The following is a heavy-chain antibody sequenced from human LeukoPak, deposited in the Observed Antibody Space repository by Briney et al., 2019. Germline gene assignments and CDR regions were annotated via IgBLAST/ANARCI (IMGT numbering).Heavy chain of an antibody. CDR3: AREVRGWYGAYFDY. CDR1: GYTFTSYG. J-gene: IGHJ4*02. D-gene: IGHD6-19*01. Sequence: ASVRVSCKASGYTFTSYGISWVRQAPGQGLEWMGWISAYNGNTNYAQKLQGRVTMTTDTSTSTAYMELRSLRSDDTAVYYCAREVRGWYGAYFDYWGQGTLVTVSS. V-gene: IGHV1-18*01. CDR2: ISAYNGNT.